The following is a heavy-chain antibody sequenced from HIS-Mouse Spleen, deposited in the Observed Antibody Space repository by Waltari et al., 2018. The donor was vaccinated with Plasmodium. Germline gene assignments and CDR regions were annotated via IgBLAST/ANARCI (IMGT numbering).Heavy chain of an antibody. CDR3: ARGRYSSSWYYFDY. Sequence: EVQLVESGGGLVQPGGSLRLSCAASGFPFSSYWMRWVRQAPGKGLEWVANIKQDGSEKYYVDSVKGRFTISRDNAKNSLYLQMNSLRAEDTAVYYCARGRYSSSWYYFDYWGQGTLVTVSS. CDR2: IKQDGSEK. V-gene: IGHV3-7*01. D-gene: IGHD6-13*01. CDR1: GFPFSSYW. J-gene: IGHJ4*02.